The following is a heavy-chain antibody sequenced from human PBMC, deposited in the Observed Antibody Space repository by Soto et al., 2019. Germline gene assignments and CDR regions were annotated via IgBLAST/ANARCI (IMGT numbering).Heavy chain of an antibody. CDR3: GRDVAVEGTRGTIDY. D-gene: IGHD3-10*01. CDR2: ISTEGSYR. Sequence: PGGSLRLSCAASGFTFSGHAMHWVRQAPGKGLDWVAAISTEGSYRVYADSLTGRFTVSRDNFKNTVDLKMDSLRVEDTAMYKCGRDVAVEGTRGTIDYWGQGTQVTVSS. CDR1: GFTFSGHA. J-gene: IGHJ4*02. V-gene: IGHV3-30-3*01.